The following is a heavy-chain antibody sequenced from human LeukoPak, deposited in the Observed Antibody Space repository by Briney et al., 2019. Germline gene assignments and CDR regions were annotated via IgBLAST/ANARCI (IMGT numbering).Heavy chain of an antibody. V-gene: IGHV1-69*13. CDR1: GGTFSSYA. CDR2: IIPIFGTA. CDR3: AGQYVGDGYHYGMDV. J-gene: IGHJ6*02. D-gene: IGHD5-24*01. Sequence: ASVKVSCKASGGTFSSYAISWVRQAPGQGLEWMGGIIPIFGTANYAQKFQGRVTITADESTSTAYMELSSLRSEDTAVYYCAGQYVGDGYHYGMDVWGQGTTVTVSS.